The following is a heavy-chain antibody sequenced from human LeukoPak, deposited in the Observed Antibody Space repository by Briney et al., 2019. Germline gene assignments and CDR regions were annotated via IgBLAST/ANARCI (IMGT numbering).Heavy chain of an antibody. CDR1: GYTFTSYG. D-gene: IGHD1-26*01. Sequence: GASVKVSCNASGYTFTSYGISWVRQAPGQGREWMGWISPNSGGTKYAPKFQGRVTMTRDTSLRTTFMELSRLTSDDTAVYYCARGAEWDSARLRYGWFDPGGQGTLVTVS. CDR2: ISPNSGGT. V-gene: IGHV1-2*02. J-gene: IGHJ5*01. CDR3: ARGAEWDSARLRYGWFDP.